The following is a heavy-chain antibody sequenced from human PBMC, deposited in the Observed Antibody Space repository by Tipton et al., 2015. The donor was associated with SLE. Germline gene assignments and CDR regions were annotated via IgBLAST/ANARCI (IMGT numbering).Heavy chain of an antibody. J-gene: IGHJ4*02. D-gene: IGHD1-26*01. Sequence: TLSLTCAVYGGSFSGDYWSCIRQPPGKGLEWIGEINHSGSTNYNPSLKSRVAISIGTSNNQFSLKLRSVTAADTAVYYCARCGGNFYALGYWGQGTLVTVSS. V-gene: IGHV4-34*01. CDR2: INHSGST. CDR3: ARCGGNFYALGY. CDR1: GGSFSGDY.